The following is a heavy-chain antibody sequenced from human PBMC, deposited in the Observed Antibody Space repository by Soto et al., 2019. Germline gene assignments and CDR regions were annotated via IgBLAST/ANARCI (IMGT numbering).Heavy chain of an antibody. CDR2: IRSKANSYAT. Sequence: EVQLVESGGGLVQPGGSLKLSCAASGFTFSGSAMHWVRQAPGKGLEWVGSIRSKANSYATAYAASVKGRFTISRDDSKNTAYLQMNSLKTEDTAVYYCRVYDNSGPTVGGYWGQGTLVTVSS. V-gene: IGHV3-73*02. CDR3: RVYDNSGPTVGGY. D-gene: IGHD3-22*01. CDR1: GFTFSGSA. J-gene: IGHJ4*02.